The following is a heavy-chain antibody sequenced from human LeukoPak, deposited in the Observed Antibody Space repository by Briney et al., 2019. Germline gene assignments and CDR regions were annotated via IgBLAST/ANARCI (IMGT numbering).Heavy chain of an antibody. Sequence: SETLSLTCTVSGGSISSSSYYWGWIRQPPGKGLEWIGSIYYSGSTYYNPSLKSRVTISVDTSKNQFSLKLSSVTAADTAVYYCARVVGDIVVVPAAPKFDYWGQGTLVTVSS. CDR1: GGSISSSSYY. D-gene: IGHD2-2*01. J-gene: IGHJ4*02. CDR3: ARVVGDIVVVPAAPKFDY. V-gene: IGHV4-39*07. CDR2: IYYSGST.